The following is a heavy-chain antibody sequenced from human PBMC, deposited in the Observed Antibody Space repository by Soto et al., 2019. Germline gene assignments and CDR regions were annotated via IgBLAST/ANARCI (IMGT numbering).Heavy chain of an antibody. V-gene: IGHV5-51*01. D-gene: IGHD2-2*01. CDR3: ARHVVVPAAITNYYYYGMDV. CDR2: IYPGDSDT. Sequence: PGESLKISCKGSGYSFTSYWIGWVRQIPGKGLEWMGIIYPGDSDTRYSPSFQGQVTISADKSISTAYLQWSSLKASDTAMYYCARHVVVPAAITNYYYYGMDVWGQGTTVTVSS. CDR1: GYSFTSYW. J-gene: IGHJ6*02.